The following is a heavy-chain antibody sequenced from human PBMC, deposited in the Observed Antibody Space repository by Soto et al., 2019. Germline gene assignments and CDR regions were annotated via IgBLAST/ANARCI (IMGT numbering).Heavy chain of an antibody. CDR1: CGAISFYN. J-gene: IGHJ3*02. CDR2: SYSSGST. D-gene: IGHD6-13*01. CDR3: ARGDSTTHGDSFDI. V-gene: IGHV4-59*01. Sequence: PSETLSLTCTVSCGAISFYNWNWIRQSPGKGLEWIGYSYSSGSTNYNPSLKSRVTISVDTPKNQFSLQLTYVTAADTAVYYCARGDSTTHGDSFDIWGQGTMVTVSS.